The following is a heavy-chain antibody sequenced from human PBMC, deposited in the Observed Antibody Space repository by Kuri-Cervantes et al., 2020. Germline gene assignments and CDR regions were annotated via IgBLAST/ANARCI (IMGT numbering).Heavy chain of an antibody. D-gene: IGHD3-22*01. CDR3: AKVSRVSSGYYYSADAFDI. Sequence: GESLKISCAASGFTFSSYSMNWVRQAPGKGLEWVSSISDNSRYIYYADSVKGRFTISRDNAKNSLYLQMNSLRAEDTALYYCAKVSRVSSGYYYSADAFDIWGQGTMVTVSS. CDR2: ISDNSRYI. J-gene: IGHJ3*02. V-gene: IGHV3-21*04. CDR1: GFTFSSYS.